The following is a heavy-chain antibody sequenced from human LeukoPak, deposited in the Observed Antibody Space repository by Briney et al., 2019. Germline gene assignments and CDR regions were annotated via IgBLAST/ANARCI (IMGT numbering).Heavy chain of an antibody. D-gene: IGHD1-26*01. J-gene: IGHJ4*02. CDR3: ARAGELGATLPEDGFDY. Sequence: GGSLRLSCAASGFTFSSYTINWVRQAPGKGLEWVSSISTSSIYIYYADSLKGRFTISRDNARNSLYLQMNSLRAEDTAVYYCARAGELGATLPEDGFDYWGQGTLVTVSS. CDR1: GFTFSSYT. V-gene: IGHV3-21*01. CDR2: ISTSSIYI.